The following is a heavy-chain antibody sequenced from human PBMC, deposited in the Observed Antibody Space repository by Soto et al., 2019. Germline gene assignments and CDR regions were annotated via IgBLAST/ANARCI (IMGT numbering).Heavy chain of an antibody. V-gene: IGHV1-18*01. CDR3: ASSPVVSPKRWYFDL. CDR2: FSAYTGNT. CDR1: GYTFTSYG. Sequence: GASVKVSCKASGYTFTSYGISWVRQAPGQGLEWMGWFSAYTGNTNYAQKIQGRATMTTDTYTSTAYMELRSLGSDDTAEYYSASSPVVSPKRWYFDLWGRGTLVTVSS. D-gene: IGHD2-15*01. J-gene: IGHJ2*01.